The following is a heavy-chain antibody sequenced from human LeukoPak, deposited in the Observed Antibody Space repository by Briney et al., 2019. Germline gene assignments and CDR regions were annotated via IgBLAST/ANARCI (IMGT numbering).Heavy chain of an antibody. CDR2: INHSGST. Sequence: SETLSLTCAVYGGSFSGYYWSWIRQPPGKGLEWIGEINHSGSTNYNPSPKSRVTISVDTSKNQFSLKLTSVTAADTAVYYCARLDYCSGDSCYLGYFDYWGQGTLVTVSS. D-gene: IGHD2-15*01. J-gene: IGHJ4*02. CDR1: GGSFSGYY. V-gene: IGHV4-34*01. CDR3: ARLDYCSGDSCYLGYFDY.